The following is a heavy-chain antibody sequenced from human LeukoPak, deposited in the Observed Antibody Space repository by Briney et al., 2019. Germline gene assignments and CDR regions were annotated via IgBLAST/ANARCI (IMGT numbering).Heavy chain of an antibody. CDR1: GGSISSGDYY. CDR2: IYYSGST. CDR3: ARQRIGVLEPYCSSPSCYRGFDP. V-gene: IGHV4-30-4*08. Sequence: PSETLSLTCTVSGGSISSGDYYSSWIRQPPGKGLEWIGYIYYSGSTYFNPSLKSRVTISVDTSKNQFSLKLSSVTAADTAVYYCARQRIGVLEPYCSSPSCYRGFDPWGQGTLVTVSS. D-gene: IGHD2-2*02. J-gene: IGHJ5*02.